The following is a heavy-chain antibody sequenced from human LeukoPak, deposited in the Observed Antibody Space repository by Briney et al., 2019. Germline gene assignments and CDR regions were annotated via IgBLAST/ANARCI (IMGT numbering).Heavy chain of an antibody. CDR2: IYYGGST. CDR3: ATPDGQLRDV. V-gene: IGHV4-39*01. Sequence: SETLSLTCTVSGGSISSSSYYWGWIRQPPGKGLEWIGSIYYGGSTYYNPSLKSRVTISVDTSKSQFSLKLSSVTAADTAVYYCATPDGQLRDVWGKGTTVTVSS. CDR1: GGSISSSSYY. J-gene: IGHJ6*04. D-gene: IGHD2-2*01.